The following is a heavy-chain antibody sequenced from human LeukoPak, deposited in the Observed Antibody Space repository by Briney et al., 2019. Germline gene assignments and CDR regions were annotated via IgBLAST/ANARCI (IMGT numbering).Heavy chain of an antibody. V-gene: IGHV3-21*01. CDR1: GFTFSSYS. CDR3: ARDLCSSTSCYAEPPFYYYGMDV. D-gene: IGHD2-2*01. CDR2: ISSSSSYI. J-gene: IGHJ6*04. Sequence: PGGSLRLSCAASGFTFSSYSMNWVRQAPGKGLEWVSSISSSSSYIYYADSVKGRFTISRDNAKNSLYLQMNSLGAEDTAVYYCARDLCSSTSCYAEPPFYYYGMDVWGKGTTVTVSS.